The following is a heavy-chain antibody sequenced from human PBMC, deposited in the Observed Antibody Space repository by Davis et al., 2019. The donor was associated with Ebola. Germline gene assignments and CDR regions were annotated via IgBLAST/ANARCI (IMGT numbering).Heavy chain of an antibody. CDR1: GYSFTKYW. CDR3: ARPSGSYYGGIYFDY. J-gene: IGHJ4*02. CDR2: IYPGDSDT. Sequence: GESLKISCKGSGYSFTKYWIAWVRQMPGRGLEWLGIIYPGDSDTRYDPPFQGQVTISADKSISTAYLQWSSLRASDTAMYYCARPSGSYYGGIYFDYWGQGTLVTVSS. V-gene: IGHV5-51*01. D-gene: IGHD1-26*01.